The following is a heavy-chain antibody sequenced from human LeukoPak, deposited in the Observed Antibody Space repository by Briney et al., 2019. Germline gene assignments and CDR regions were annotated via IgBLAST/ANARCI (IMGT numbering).Heavy chain of an antibody. CDR1: GGTFSSYA. CDR2: IIPIFGTA. CDR3: ARDRRSGFDAFDI. V-gene: IGHV1-69*06. D-gene: IGHD3-3*01. Sequence: SVKVSCKASGGTFSSYAISWVRQAPGQGLEWMGGIIPIFGTANYAQKFQGRVTITADKSTSTAYMELSSLRSEDTAVYYCARDRRSGFDAFDIWGQGTMVTVSS. J-gene: IGHJ3*02.